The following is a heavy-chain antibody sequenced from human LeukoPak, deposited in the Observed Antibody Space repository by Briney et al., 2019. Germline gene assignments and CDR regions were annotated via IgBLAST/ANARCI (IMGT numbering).Heavy chain of an antibody. J-gene: IGHJ4*02. CDR2: ISSSYNYT. D-gene: IGHD3-10*01. CDR3: ARADAGDIGY. CDR1: GFTFSTYS. V-gene: IGHV3-21*01. Sequence: GGSLRLSCAASGFTFSTYSMNWVRQAPGKGLEWVSSISSSYNYTYYAESLKGRLTISRDNAKNALYLQMSSLRAEDTAVYYCARADAGDIGYWGQGTLVIVSS.